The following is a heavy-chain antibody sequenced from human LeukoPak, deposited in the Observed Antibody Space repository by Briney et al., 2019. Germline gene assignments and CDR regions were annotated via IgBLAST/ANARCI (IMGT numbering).Heavy chain of an antibody. CDR2: ISYDGSNK. V-gene: IGHV3-30-3*01. CDR3: ARHGGYYYETSGSSSYWFDP. D-gene: IGHD3-22*01. J-gene: IGHJ5*02. Sequence: GGSLRLSCAASGFTFSSYAMHWVRQAPGKGLEWVAIISYDGSNKYYADSVKGRFTISRDNSKNTLYLQMNSLRAEDTAVYFCARHGGYYYETSGSSSYWFDPWGQGTLVTVSS. CDR1: GFTFSSYA.